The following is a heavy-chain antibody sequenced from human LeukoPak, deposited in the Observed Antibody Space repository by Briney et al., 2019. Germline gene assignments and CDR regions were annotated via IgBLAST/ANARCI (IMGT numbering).Heavy chain of an antibody. V-gene: IGHV4-31*03. CDR1: GDSIRSGGHY. D-gene: IGHD3-16*02. CDR3: ASARSGFIDYYYYYMDV. J-gene: IGHJ6*03. Sequence: PSETLSLTCTVSGDSIRSGGHYWSWIRQHPGKGLEWIGFIYYSGSTYYNPSLKSRLTILLDTSKNQFSLKLRSVTAADTAVYYCASARSGFIDYYYYYMDVWGKGTTVTVSS. CDR2: IYYSGST.